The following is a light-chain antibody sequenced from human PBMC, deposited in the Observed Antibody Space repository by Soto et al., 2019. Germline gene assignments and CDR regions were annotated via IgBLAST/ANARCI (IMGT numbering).Light chain of an antibody. CDR1: QSVSRY. Sequence: EIVLTQSPVTLSLSPGERATLSCRASQSVSRYLAWYQQKPDQAPRLLIYDAFNRATGIPDRFSGSGSGTDFTLTISRLEPEDFAVYYCQQCGSSPTFGQGTRREIK. CDR2: DAF. CDR3: QQCGSSPT. J-gene: IGKJ5*01. V-gene: IGKV3-11*01.